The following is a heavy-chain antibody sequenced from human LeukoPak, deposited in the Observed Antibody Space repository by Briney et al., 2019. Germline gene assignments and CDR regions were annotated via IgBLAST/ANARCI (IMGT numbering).Heavy chain of an antibody. J-gene: IGHJ5*01. V-gene: IGHV3-23*01. CDR3: AKDRPNYHENNGHYYTPNGDS. D-gene: IGHD3-3*01. CDR2: ITGRGDVP. CDR1: GFTFGIYA. Sequence: GGSLRLSCAASGFTFGIYAMSWVRQAPGKGLEWVSSITGRGDVPFHADSLKDRFTISRDNWKNMLYLEMSSLRVEDTAVYYCAKDRPNYHENNGHYYTPNGDSWGQGTLVTVSS.